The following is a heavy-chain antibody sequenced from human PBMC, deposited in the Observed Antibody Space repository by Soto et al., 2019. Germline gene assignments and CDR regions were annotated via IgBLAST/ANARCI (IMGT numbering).Heavy chain of an antibody. CDR1: GYTFTSYG. D-gene: IGHD6-13*01. CDR3: ARRDFAAAGTRDWFDP. CDR2: LSAYNGNT. V-gene: IGHV1-18*01. J-gene: IGHJ5*02. Sequence: QVQLVQSGAEVKKPGASVKVSCKASGYTFTSYGISWVRQAPGQGLEWMGWLSAYNGNTNYAQQLQGRVTMTTDTAPSNDHMELSSLRSDDTAVYYCARRDFAAAGTRDWFDPWGQGTLVTVSS.